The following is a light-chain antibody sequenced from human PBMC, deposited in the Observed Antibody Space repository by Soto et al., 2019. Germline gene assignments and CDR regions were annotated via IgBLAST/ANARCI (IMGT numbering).Light chain of an antibody. Sequence: EIVLTQSPATLSVSPGERATLSCRASQSISSNLAWYQQKPGQAPRILIYGPSTRVTGVPARFSGSGSGTEFTLTISSLQSEDFAMYYCQQYTHWPVWSFGQGTKVEIK. V-gene: IGKV3-15*01. CDR3: QQYTHWPVWS. CDR2: GPS. CDR1: QSISSN. J-gene: IGKJ1*01.